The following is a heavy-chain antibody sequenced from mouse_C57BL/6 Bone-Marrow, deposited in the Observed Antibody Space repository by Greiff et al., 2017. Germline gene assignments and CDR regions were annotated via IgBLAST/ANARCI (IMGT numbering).Heavy chain of an antibody. J-gene: IGHJ3*01. D-gene: IGHD2-4*01. CDR2: IHLNSGST. CDR3: ARRHYDYDEDCWFAY. CDR1: GFTFTSYW. V-gene: IGHV1-64*01. Sequence: QVKLLQPGADLVKPGASVKLSCKASGFTFTSYWMSWVHQTPGQGLEWIGIIHLNSGSTNSNEKFKSKVTMSVDKSYSTCYMQLSSLTSEDTAIYYCARRHYDYDEDCWFAYWGQVTLVTVSA.